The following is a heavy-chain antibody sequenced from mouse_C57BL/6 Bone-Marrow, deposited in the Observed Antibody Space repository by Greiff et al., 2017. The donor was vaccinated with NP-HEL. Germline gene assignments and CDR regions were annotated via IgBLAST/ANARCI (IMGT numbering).Heavy chain of an antibody. CDR2: ISSGGSYT. D-gene: IGHD1-1*01. CDR1: GFTFSSYG. J-gene: IGHJ2*01. CDR3: ARSSYPYFDY. V-gene: IGHV5-6*01. Sequence: EVKLVESGGDLVKPGGSLKLSCAASGFTFSSYGMSWVRQTPDKRLEWVATISSGGSYTSYPDSVKGRFTISRDNAKNTLYLQMSSLKSEDTAMYYCARSSYPYFDYWGQGTTLTVSS.